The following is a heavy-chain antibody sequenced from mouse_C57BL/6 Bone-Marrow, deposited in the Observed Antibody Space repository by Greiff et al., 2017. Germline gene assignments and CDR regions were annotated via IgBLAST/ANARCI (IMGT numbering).Heavy chain of an antibody. D-gene: IGHD2-4*01. Sequence: LMESGAELVRPGSSVKLSCKDSYFAFMASAMPWVKQRPGHGLEWIGSFTMYSDATEYSENFKGKATLTANTSSSTAYMELSSLTSEDSAVYYCASDYDYDYSMDYWGQGTSVTVSS. CDR1: YFAFMASA. CDR3: ASDYDYDYSMDY. J-gene: IGHJ4*01. V-gene: IGHV1-49*01. CDR2: FTMYSDAT.